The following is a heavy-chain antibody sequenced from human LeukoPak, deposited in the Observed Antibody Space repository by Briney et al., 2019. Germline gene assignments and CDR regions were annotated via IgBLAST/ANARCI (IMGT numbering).Heavy chain of an antibody. J-gene: IGHJ4*02. CDR1: GFTFDDYA. D-gene: IGHD3-22*01. Sequence: GRSLRLSCAASGFTFDDYAMHWVRQAPGKGLEWVSGISWNSGSIGYADSVKGRFTISRDNAKNSLYLQMNSLRADDTALYYCAKGMHYDSSGGVYFDYWGQGTLVTVSS. V-gene: IGHV3-9*01. CDR2: ISWNSGSI. CDR3: AKGMHYDSSGGVYFDY.